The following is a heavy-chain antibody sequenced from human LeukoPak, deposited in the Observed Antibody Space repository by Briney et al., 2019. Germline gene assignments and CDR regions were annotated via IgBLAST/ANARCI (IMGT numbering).Heavy chain of an antibody. CDR3: ARDQGYGSSSV. CDR2: IYYSGST. D-gene: IGHD6-6*01. J-gene: IGHJ3*01. CDR1: GGSTSSY. Sequence: SETLSLTCTVSGGSTSSYWSWIRQPPGQGLEWIGYIYYSGSTSYNPSLKSRVTISLDMSKNLFSPKLTSVTAADTAVYYCARDQGYGSSSVWGQGKMVTVSS. V-gene: IGHV4-59*01.